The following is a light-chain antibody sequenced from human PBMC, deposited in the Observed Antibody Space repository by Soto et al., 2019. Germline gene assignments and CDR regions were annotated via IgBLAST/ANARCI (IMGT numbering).Light chain of an antibody. Sequence: QSVLTQPASVSGSPGQSVTISCTGTSSDVGTYNYVSWYQQHPGKAPKLIIYEVSDRPSGVSNRFSGSKSGNMASLTISGLQSEDEADYYCSSFTSSTVYVFGTGTKVTVL. CDR3: SSFTSSTVYV. V-gene: IGLV2-14*01. CDR1: SSDVGTYNY. CDR2: EVS. J-gene: IGLJ1*01.